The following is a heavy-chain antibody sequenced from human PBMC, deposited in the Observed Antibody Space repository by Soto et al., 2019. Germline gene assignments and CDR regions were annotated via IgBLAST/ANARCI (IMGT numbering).Heavy chain of an antibody. Sequence: QVQLVQSGAEVNKPGSSVKVSCKASGGTFSSYTISWVRQAPGQGLEWMGRIIPILGIANYAQKFQGRVTITADKSTSTAYMELSSLRSEDTAVYYCASGYDSTKYYFDYWGQGTLVTGSS. D-gene: IGHD5-12*01. J-gene: IGHJ4*02. CDR2: IIPILGIA. CDR3: ASGYDSTKYYFDY. V-gene: IGHV1-69*02. CDR1: GGTFSSYT.